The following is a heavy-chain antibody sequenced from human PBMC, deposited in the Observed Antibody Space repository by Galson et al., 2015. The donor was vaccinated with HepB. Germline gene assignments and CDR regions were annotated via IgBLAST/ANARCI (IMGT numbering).Heavy chain of an antibody. CDR3: ARSTILAKWFDP. Sequence: SVKVSCKASGGTFSSYGVGWVRQAPGQGLEWMGEIIPIFGTANYTQKFQGRVTITADESTSTAYMELSSLRSEDTAVYYCARSTILAKWFDPWGQGTLVTVSS. CDR2: IIPIFGTA. D-gene: IGHD5/OR15-5a*01. J-gene: IGHJ5*02. V-gene: IGHV1-69*13. CDR1: GGTFSSYG.